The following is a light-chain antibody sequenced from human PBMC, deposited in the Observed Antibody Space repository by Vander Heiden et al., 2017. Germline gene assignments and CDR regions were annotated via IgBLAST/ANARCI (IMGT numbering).Light chain of an antibody. CDR1: QNVLYNSNNKNY. Sequence: DIVMTQSPDSLAASLGERATINCKSSQNVLYNSNNKNYLAWYQQKPGQPPKLLIYWASTRESGVPDRFSGSGSGTDLTLTISSLQAEDVAVYYCQQFYSLPWTFGQGTKVEI. J-gene: IGKJ1*01. CDR2: WAS. CDR3: QQFYSLPWT. V-gene: IGKV4-1*01.